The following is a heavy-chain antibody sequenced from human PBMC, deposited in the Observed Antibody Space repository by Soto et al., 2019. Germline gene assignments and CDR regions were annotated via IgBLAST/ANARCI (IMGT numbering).Heavy chain of an antibody. D-gene: IGHD3-9*01. Sequence: QLQLQESGSGLVKPSQTLSLTCAVSGGSISSGGYSWSWIRQPPGKGLEWIRYIDHSGSTYYNPALKRRGTISVDRSKDEFYLKLSAVTSGDTAVYYCAREVGTLTNLVKLRGQGTLVTFSS. J-gene: IGHJ4*02. CDR1: GGSISSGGYS. CDR3: AREVGTLTNLVKL. CDR2: IDHSGST. V-gene: IGHV4-30-2*01.